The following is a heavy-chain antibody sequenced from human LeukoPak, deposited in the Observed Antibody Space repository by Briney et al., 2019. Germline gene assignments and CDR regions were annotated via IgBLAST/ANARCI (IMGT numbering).Heavy chain of an antibody. CDR1: GGSFSGYY. V-gene: IGHV4-34*01. D-gene: IGHD7-27*01. J-gene: IGHJ4*02. CDR3: AREVNWGYLSSLDY. CDR2: INHSGST. Sequence: SETLSLTCAVYGGSFSGYYWSWIRQPPGKGLEWIGEINHSGSTNYNPSLKSRVTISVDTSKSQFSLKLCSVSAADTAVYYCAREVNWGYLSSLDYWGQGTLVTVSS.